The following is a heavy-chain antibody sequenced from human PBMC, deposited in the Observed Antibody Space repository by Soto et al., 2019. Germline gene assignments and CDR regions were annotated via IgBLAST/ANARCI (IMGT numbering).Heavy chain of an antibody. D-gene: IGHD2-15*01. V-gene: IGHV3-11*01. CDR2: ISSSGSTI. J-gene: IGHJ4*02. CDR3: ARATYCSGGGCYPHNFDC. CDR1: GFTFSDYY. Sequence: QVQLVESGGGLVKPGGSLRLSCAASGFTFSDYYMSWIRQAPGKGLEGVSYISSSGSTIYYTDSVKGRFTISRENAKNSLYLQMNSPRGEDTAVYYCARATYCSGGGCYPHNFDCWGQGTLDNVSS.